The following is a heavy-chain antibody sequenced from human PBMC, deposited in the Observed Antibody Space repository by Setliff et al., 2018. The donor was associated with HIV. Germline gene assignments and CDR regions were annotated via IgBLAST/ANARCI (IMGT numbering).Heavy chain of an antibody. CDR1: GGSISSGNYY. V-gene: IGHV4-39*07. Sequence: PSETLSLTCTVSGGSISSGNYYWGWIRQPPGKGLEWIGSIYYSGSTYYNPPLKSRVTISVDTSKNQFSLKLSSVTAADTAVYYCARSPVFRRYYDSSGYYFDYWGQGTLVTVSS. D-gene: IGHD3-22*01. CDR3: ARSPVFRRYYDSSGYYFDY. J-gene: IGHJ4*02. CDR2: IYYSGST.